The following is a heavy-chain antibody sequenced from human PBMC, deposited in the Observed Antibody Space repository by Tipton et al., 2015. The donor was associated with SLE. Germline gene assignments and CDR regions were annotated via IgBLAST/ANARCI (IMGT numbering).Heavy chain of an antibody. D-gene: IGHD1-26*01. Sequence: LRLSCTVSTGAISIYYWSWIRQPPGKGLEWIGYIYYTGSTHYNPSLESRVTLSVGTSKNQFSLNLASVTAADTAIYYCARHSGSPYYFDFWGQGTLVTVPS. J-gene: IGHJ4*02. CDR2: IYYTGST. CDR1: TGAISIYY. V-gene: IGHV4-59*08. CDR3: ARHSGSPYYFDF.